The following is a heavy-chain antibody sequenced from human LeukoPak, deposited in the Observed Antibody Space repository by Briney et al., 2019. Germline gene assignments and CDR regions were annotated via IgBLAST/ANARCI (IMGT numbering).Heavy chain of an antibody. D-gene: IGHD4-11*01. CDR3: ARGRYSNCKAYYGMDV. Sequence: SVTVSCTASACTFSSYAISWIRQAPGQGLEWMGGIIPIFGTANYAQKFQGRVTITADESTSTAYMELRSLRSEDTAVYYCARGRYSNCKAYYGMDVWGQGTTVTVSS. J-gene: IGHJ6*02. CDR1: ACTFSSYA. CDR2: IIPIFGTA. V-gene: IGHV1-69*13.